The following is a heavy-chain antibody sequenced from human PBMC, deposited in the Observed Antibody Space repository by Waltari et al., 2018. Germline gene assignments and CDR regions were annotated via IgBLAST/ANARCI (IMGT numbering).Heavy chain of an antibody. D-gene: IGHD3-10*01. CDR1: GGSITGAYY. CDR2: VSSGGNT. Sequence: QLQLQESGPRLVKPSETLSLICTVSGGSITGAYYWDWIRQSPGTGLELIGAVSSGGNTNYNPSLKSRVTISTDTSKNQFSLTLSSVTAADTAVYYCARHRGVHTGYPGLDPWGQGTLVTVSS. J-gene: IGHJ5*02. CDR3: ARHRGVHTGYPGLDP. V-gene: IGHV4-39*01.